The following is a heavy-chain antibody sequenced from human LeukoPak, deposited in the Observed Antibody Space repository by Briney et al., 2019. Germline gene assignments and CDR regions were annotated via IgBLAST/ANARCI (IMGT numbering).Heavy chain of an antibody. D-gene: IGHD6-19*01. CDR2: ISYDGSNK. Sequence: GGSLRLSCAASGFTFSSYAMHWVRQAPGKGLEWVAVISYDGSNKNYGDSVKGRFTISRDNSKSTLYLQMNSLSAEDTAVYYCASSSGWPPYLDYWGQGTLVTVSS. V-gene: IGHV3-30*04. CDR1: GFTFSSYA. CDR3: ASSSGWPPYLDY. J-gene: IGHJ4*02.